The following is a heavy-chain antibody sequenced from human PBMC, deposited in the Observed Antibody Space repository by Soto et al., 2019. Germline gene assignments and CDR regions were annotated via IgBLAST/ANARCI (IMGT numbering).Heavy chain of an antibody. D-gene: IGHD3-22*01. CDR3: SIRKGDYYDSSGYHYYFDY. Sequence: GASVKVSCKASGYTFTDYYVHWVRQAPGQGLEWMGWINPNSGGTKSAQKFQGRVTMTRDTSISTAYMEMSRLRSDDTAVYFCSIRKGDYYDSSGYHYYFDYWGQGTLVTVSS. V-gene: IGHV1-2*02. CDR1: GYTFTDYY. CDR2: INPNSGGT. J-gene: IGHJ4*02.